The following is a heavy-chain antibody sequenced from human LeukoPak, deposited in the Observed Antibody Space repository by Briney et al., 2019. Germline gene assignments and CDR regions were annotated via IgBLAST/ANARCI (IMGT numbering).Heavy chain of an antibody. CDR1: GYTFTSYG. Sequence: ASVKVSCKASGYTFTSYGISWVRQAPGQGLEWMGWISAYNGNTDYAQKLQGRVTMTTDTSTSTAYMELRSLRSDDTAVYYCARSVVAATRFDPWGQGTLVTVSS. D-gene: IGHD2-15*01. J-gene: IGHJ5*02. CDR2: ISAYNGNT. CDR3: ARSVVAATRFDP. V-gene: IGHV1-18*01.